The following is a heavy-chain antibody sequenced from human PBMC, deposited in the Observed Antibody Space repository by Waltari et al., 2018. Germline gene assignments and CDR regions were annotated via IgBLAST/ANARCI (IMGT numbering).Heavy chain of an antibody. J-gene: IGHJ4*02. D-gene: IGHD2-8*01. V-gene: IGHV3-9*01. CDR3: VARPNGPFMTDH. CDR1: GLTFHGLNFDHYA. CDR2: INWNADIK. Sequence: EEQLVESGGGLVQPGRSLRLSCDASGLTFHGLNFDHYAMHWVRQTPGKGLEWVSGINWNADIKVYADSVRGRFTISRDNAQSLLFLQITSLREEDTALYYCVARPNGPFMTDHWGQGVQVTVSS.